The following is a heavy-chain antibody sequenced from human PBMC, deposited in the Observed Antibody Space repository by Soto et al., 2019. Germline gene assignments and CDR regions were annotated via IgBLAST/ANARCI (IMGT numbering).Heavy chain of an antibody. CDR1: GYTFTSYG. CDR3: ARDLPYCSGGSCHFLSG. D-gene: IGHD2-15*01. CDR2: ISHYNDNT. Sequence: GASVKGSCKASGYTFTSYGSSWVRQAPGQGLEWMGWISHYNDNTNYVQKLQGRVTMTTDTSTSTAYMELRSMRSDDTAVYYCARDLPYCSGGSCHFLSGWGRGTLVTVSS. V-gene: IGHV1-18*01. J-gene: IGHJ4*02.